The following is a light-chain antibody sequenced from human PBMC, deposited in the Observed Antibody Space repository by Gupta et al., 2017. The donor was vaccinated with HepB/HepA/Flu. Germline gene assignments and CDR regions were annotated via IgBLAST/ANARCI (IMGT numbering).Light chain of an antibody. J-gene: IGLJ3*02. Sequence: QSVLTQPPSVSAAPGDKVTISCSGSNSNIGSSYVSWYQQFPGTAPILLLYDNNLRASGIPARFSGSTSGTSATLGITGLQTGDEAEYFCGAWDSSLSAGVFGGGTKLTVL. V-gene: IGLV1-51*01. CDR1: NSNIGSSY. CDR2: DNN. CDR3: GAWDSSLSAGV.